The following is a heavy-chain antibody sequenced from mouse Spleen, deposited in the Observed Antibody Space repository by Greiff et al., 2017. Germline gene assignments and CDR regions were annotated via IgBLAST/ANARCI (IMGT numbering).Heavy chain of an antibody. CDR1: GISITTGNYR. D-gene: IGHD2-3*01. Sequence: EVQLQQSGPGLVKPSQTVFLTCTVTGISITTGNYRWSWIRQFPGNKLEWIGYIYYSGTITYNPSLTSRTTITRDTPKNQFFLEMNSLTAEDTATYYCAREDGLYYAMDYWGQGTSVTVSS. V-gene: IGHV3-5*01. CDR2: IYYSGTI. J-gene: IGHJ4*01. CDR3: AREDGLYYAMDY.